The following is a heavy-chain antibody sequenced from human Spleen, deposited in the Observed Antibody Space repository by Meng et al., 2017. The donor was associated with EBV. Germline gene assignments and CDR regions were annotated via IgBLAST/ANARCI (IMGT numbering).Heavy chain of an antibody. D-gene: IGHD3-16*01. CDR3: VREDFVRGPTGFDR. Sequence: QVKLPESGPGLVQPSQTLSRNCAVSGGSISSGGYYWSWIRQPPGKDLEWIGYIYYNGDTDYNPSLKSRIIMSVDTSKNQFSLKLSSVTAADTAVYYCVREDFVRGPTGFDRWGQGTLVTVSS. V-gene: IGHV4-30-4*01. CDR2: IYYNGDT. CDR1: GGSISSGGYY. J-gene: IGHJ5*02.